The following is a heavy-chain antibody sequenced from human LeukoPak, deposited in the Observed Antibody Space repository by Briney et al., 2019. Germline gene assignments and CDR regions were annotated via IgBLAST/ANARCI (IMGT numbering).Heavy chain of an antibody. Sequence: GSLRLSCAASGFTFSSYSMNWVRQAPGKGLEWIGSIYYSGSTYYNPSLKSRVTISVDTSKNQFSLKLSSVTAADTAVYYCARRMTTVTTVAFDIWGQGTMVTVSS. D-gene: IGHD4-17*01. CDR2: IYYSGST. J-gene: IGHJ3*02. CDR1: GFTFSSYSMN. V-gene: IGHV4-39*01. CDR3: ARRMTTVTTVAFDI.